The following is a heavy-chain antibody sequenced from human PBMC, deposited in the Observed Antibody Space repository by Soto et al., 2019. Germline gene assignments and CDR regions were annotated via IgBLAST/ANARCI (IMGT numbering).Heavy chain of an antibody. CDR3: ARVSIAAPRVPNWFDP. Sequence: GGSLRLSCAASGFTFSSYWMSWVRQAPGKGLEWVANIKQDGSEKYYVDSVKGRFTISRDNAKNSLYLQMNSLRAEDTAVYYCARVSIAAPRVPNWFDPWGQGTLVTVSS. D-gene: IGHD6-13*01. J-gene: IGHJ5*02. CDR2: IKQDGSEK. V-gene: IGHV3-7*01. CDR1: GFTFSSYW.